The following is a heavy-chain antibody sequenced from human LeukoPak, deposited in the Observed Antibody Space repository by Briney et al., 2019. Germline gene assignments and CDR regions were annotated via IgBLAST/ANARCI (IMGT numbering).Heavy chain of an antibody. D-gene: IGHD6-19*01. Sequence: PGRSLRLSCAASGFTFSSYSMNWVRQAPGKGLDWVAVIIENGSNQYYADSVKGRFTISRDNSKNTLFLQMNSLRGEDTAMYYCARVQGGGYRTANYWGQGTLVTVSS. CDR1: GFTFSSYS. CDR2: IIENGSNQ. CDR3: ARVQGGGYRTANY. V-gene: IGHV3-30*03. J-gene: IGHJ4*02.